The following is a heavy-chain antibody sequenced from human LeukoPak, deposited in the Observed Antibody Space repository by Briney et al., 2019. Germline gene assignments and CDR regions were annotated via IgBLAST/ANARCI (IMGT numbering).Heavy chain of an antibody. J-gene: IGHJ4*02. CDR1: GFTFHNYI. CDR3: AKDGYGTSDY. V-gene: IGHV3-23*01. D-gene: IGHD2-2*03. CDR2: ISGGGDGT. Sequence: GGSLRHSCAASGFTFHNYIMNWVRRAPGKGLEWVSGISGGGDGTYYADSIKGRFTISRDNSKNTLFLQMNSLRAEDTAVYYCAKDGYGTSDYWGQGTLVTVSS.